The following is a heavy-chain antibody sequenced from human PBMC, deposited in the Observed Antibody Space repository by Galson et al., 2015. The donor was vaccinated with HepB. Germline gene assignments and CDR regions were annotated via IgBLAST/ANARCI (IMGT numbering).Heavy chain of an antibody. D-gene: IGHD4-17*01. CDR1: GFTFSSYA. CDR2: ISYDGSNK. V-gene: IGHV3-30*04. Sequence: SLRLSCAASGFTFSSYAMHWVRQAPGKGLEWVAVISYDGSNKYYADSVKGRFTISRDNSKNTLYLQMNSLRAEDTAVYYCARDLDYDYYYYYGMDVWGQGTTVTVSS. J-gene: IGHJ6*02. CDR3: ARDLDYDYYYYYGMDV.